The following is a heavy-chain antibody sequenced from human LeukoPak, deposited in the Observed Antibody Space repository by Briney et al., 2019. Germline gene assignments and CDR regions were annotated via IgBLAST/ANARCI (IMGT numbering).Heavy chain of an antibody. D-gene: IGHD5-12*01. CDR3: AKGVATTRTLYFDY. V-gene: IGHV3-23*01. J-gene: IGHJ4*02. CDR1: GFTFSNYA. Sequence: GGSLRLSCAASGFTFSNYAMSWVRQAPGKGLEWVSAISGSGGSTYYADSVKGRFTVSRDNSKNTLYLQMNSLRAEDTAVYYCAKGVATTRTLYFDYWGQGTLVTVSS. CDR2: ISGSGGST.